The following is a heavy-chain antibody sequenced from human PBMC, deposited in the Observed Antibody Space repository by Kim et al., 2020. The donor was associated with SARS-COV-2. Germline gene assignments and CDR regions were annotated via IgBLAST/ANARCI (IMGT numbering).Heavy chain of an antibody. Sequence: SETLSLTCTVSGGSISSCGYYWSWIRQHPGKGLEWIGYIYDSGSTYYNPSLKSRVTISVDTSKNRFSLKLSSVTAADTAVYYCAREPKVADPYYGSGSYQFDPWGQGTLVTVSS. CDR2: IYDSGST. CDR1: GGSISSCGYY. D-gene: IGHD3-10*01. CDR3: AREPKVADPYYGSGSYQFDP. V-gene: IGHV4-31*03. J-gene: IGHJ5*02.